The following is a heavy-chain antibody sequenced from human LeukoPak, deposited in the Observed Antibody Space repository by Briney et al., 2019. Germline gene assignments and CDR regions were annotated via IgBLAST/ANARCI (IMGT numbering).Heavy chain of an antibody. CDR1: GGSISSYY. D-gene: IGHD3-3*01. V-gene: IGHV4-59*01. J-gene: IGHJ6*03. CDR2: IYYSGST. CDR3: ARVAYDFWSGYQVDYYYYYYMDV. Sequence: PSETLSLTCTVSGGSISSYYWSWIRQPPGKGLEWIGYIYYSGSTNYNPSLKSRVTISVDTSKNQFSLKLSSVTAADTAVYYCARVAYDFWSGYQVDYYYYYYMDVWGKGTTVTVSS.